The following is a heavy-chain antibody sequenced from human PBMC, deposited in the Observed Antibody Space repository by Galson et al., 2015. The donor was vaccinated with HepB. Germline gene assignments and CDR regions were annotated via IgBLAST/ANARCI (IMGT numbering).Heavy chain of an antibody. D-gene: IGHD7-27*01. CDR2: IYYSGTP. Sequence: ETLSLTCKVSGGSIRTSYWSWIRQSPGKGLEWIGDIYYSGTPTYNPSLKSRVSISVETTKNQFSLKLESVTTADTAVYYCARVPWGSAYFDLWGQGTLVTVSS. V-gene: IGHV4-59*01. CDR1: GGSIRTSY. CDR3: ARVPWGSAYFDL. J-gene: IGHJ4*02.